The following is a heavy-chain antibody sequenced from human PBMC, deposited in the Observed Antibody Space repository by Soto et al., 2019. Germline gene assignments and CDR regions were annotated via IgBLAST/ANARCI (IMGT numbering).Heavy chain of an antibody. CDR2: INHSGST. CDR1: GGSFSGYY. Sequence: PSETLSLTCDVYGGSFSGYYWSWIRQPPGKGLEWIGEINHSGSTNYNPSLKSRVTISVDTSKNQFSLKLSSVTAADTAVYYCARILITMVRGVTLYYYYYGMDVWGQGTTVTVSS. J-gene: IGHJ6*02. D-gene: IGHD3-10*01. CDR3: ARILITMVRGVTLYYYYYGMDV. V-gene: IGHV4-34*01.